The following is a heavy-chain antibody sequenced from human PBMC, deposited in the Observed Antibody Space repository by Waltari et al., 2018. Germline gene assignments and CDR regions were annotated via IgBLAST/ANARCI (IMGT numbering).Heavy chain of an antibody. CDR3: ASGGRNWCDP. CDR1: GGTFSSYA. V-gene: IGHV1-69*04. D-gene: IGHD3-10*01. J-gene: IGHJ5*02. CDR2: IIPILGIA. Sequence: QVQLVQSGAEVKKPGSSVKVSCKASGGTFSSYAISWVRQAPGQGLEWMGGIIPILGIANYAQKCQGRVTSTADESTCTAYMELSSLGAEDTAVYYCASGGRNWCDPWGQGTLVTVPS.